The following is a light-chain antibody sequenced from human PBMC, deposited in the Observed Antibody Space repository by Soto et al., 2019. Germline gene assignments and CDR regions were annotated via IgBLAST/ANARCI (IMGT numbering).Light chain of an antibody. Sequence: QSALTQPPSASGSPGQSVTISCTGTSSDVGGYNYVSWYQHHPGKAPKLMIYEVNRRPSGVPARFSGSKSGNTASLTVSGLQPEDEADYYCSSYAGSSARVVFGGGTKLTVL. CDR3: SSYAGSSARVV. CDR2: EVN. CDR1: SSDVGGYNY. J-gene: IGLJ2*01. V-gene: IGLV2-8*01.